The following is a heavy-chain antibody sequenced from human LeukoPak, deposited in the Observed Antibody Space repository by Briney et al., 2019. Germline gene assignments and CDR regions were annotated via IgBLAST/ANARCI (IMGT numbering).Heavy chain of an antibody. CDR1: GGSLSSYY. CDR2: IYYSGST. CDR3: ARGGAHYIVGATTIADY. J-gene: IGHJ4*02. V-gene: IGHV4-59*01. Sequence: SETLSLTCTVSGGSLSSYYWSWIRQPPGKGLEWIGYIYYSGSTNYDPSLKSRVTISVDTSKNQFSLKLSSVTAADTAVYYCARGGAHYIVGATTIADYWGQGTLVTVSS. D-gene: IGHD1-26*01.